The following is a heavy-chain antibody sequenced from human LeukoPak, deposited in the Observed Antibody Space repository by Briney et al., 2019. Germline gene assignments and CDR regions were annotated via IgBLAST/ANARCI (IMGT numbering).Heavy chain of an antibody. Sequence: ASVKVSCKASGFTFSSYVSWVRQAPGQGLEWMGWISAYNGKTNYAQKFQGRVTMTTDTSTSTAYMDLRSLRSDDTAVYYCARGGALTSFDSWGQGTLIIVSS. CDR1: GFTFSSYV. J-gene: IGHJ4*02. CDR3: ARGGALTSFDS. V-gene: IGHV1-18*01. CDR2: ISAYNGKT. D-gene: IGHD1-26*01.